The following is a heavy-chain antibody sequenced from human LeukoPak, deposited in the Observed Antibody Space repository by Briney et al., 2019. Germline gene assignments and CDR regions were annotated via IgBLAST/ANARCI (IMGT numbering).Heavy chain of an antibody. V-gene: IGHV4-34*01. CDR1: GGSFSGYY. Sequence: KPSETLSLTCAVYGGSFSGYYWSWIRQPPGKGLEWIGEINHSGSTNYNPSLKSRVTISVDTSKNQFSLKLSSVTAADTALYYCARSDKKPGWFDPWGQGTLVTVSS. CDR2: INHSGST. CDR3: ARSDKKPGWFDP. J-gene: IGHJ5*02.